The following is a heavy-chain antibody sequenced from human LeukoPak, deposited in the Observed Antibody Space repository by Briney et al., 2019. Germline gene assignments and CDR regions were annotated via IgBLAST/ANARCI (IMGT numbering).Heavy chain of an antibody. CDR1: GYTFTSYG. CDR2: ISAYNGNT. V-gene: IGHV1-18*01. D-gene: IGHD3-3*01. Sequence: GASVKVSCKASGYTFTSYGISWVRQAPGQGLEWMGWISAYNGNTNYARKLQGRVTMTTDTSTSTAYMELRSLRSDDTAVYYCARVGYDFWSGYWLNRCHFDYWGQGTLVTVSS. J-gene: IGHJ4*02. CDR3: ARVGYDFWSGYWLNRCHFDY.